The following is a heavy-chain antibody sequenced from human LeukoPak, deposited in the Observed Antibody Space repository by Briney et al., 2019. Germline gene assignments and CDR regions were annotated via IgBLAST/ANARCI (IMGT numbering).Heavy chain of an antibody. D-gene: IGHD6-19*01. Sequence: SETLCLTCTVSGGSISSYYWSWIRQPPGKGLEWIGYIYYSGSTNYNPSLESRVTISVDTSKNQFSLKLSSVTAADTAVYYCARVTSSSGWLRYYYYGMDVWGQGTTVTVSS. CDR2: IYYSGST. V-gene: IGHV4-59*01. J-gene: IGHJ6*02. CDR1: GGSISSYY. CDR3: ARVTSSSGWLRYYYYGMDV.